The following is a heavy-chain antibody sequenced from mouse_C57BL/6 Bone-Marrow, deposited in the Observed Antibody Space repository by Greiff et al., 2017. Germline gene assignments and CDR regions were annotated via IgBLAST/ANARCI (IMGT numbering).Heavy chain of an antibody. J-gene: IGHJ3*01. CDR3: SNRAGFAY. CDR1: GFTFSNYW. Sequence: EVKLVGSGGGLVQPGGSMKLSCVASGFTFSNYWMNWVRQSPEKGLEWVAQIRLKSDNYATHYAESVKGRFTISRDDSKSSVYLQMNNLRAEDTGIYYCSNRAGFAYWGQGTLVTVSA. CDR2: IRLKSDNYAT. V-gene: IGHV6-3*01.